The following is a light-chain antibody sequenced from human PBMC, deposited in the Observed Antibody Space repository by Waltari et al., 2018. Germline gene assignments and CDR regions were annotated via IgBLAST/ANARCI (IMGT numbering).Light chain of an antibody. CDR3: QQYHNLPAT. CDR2: DAA. CDR1: QDISNS. Sequence: DIQMTQSPSSLSASVGDRVTITCQASQDISNSLNWYQQKPGKAPKVLIYDAANLESGVPSRLSGSGFGTDFTFTISSLQPEDLATNFCQQYHNLPATFGGGTKVESK. V-gene: IGKV1-33*01. J-gene: IGKJ4*01.